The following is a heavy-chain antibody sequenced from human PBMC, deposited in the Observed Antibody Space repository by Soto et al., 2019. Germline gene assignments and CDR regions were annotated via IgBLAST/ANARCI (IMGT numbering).Heavy chain of an antibody. V-gene: IGHV4-39*06. CDR1: GDSICSCSDS. J-gene: IGHJ5*02. Sequence: SETLSLTCPVSGDSICSCSDSWGWIRQPPGKGLEWIGSIYYSGSTYYNPSLKSRVTISVDTSKNQVVLTMTNLDPVDTATYYCAREGAIVPRFFDPWGQGTLVTVSS. CDR3: AREGAIVPRFFDP. CDR2: IYYSGST. D-gene: IGHD1-26*01.